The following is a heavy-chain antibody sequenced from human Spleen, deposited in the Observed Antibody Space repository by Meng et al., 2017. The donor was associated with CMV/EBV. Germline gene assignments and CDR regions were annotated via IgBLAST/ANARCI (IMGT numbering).Heavy chain of an antibody. V-gene: IGHV3-30-3*01. Sequence: LSLTCAASGFTFSSYAMHWVRQAPGKGLEWVAVISYDGSNKYYADSVKGRFTISRDNSKNTLYLQMNSLRAEDTAVYYCARILAAPAIDYWGQGTLVTVSS. CDR3: ARILAAPAIDY. J-gene: IGHJ4*02. D-gene: IGHD2-15*01. CDR1: GFTFSSYA. CDR2: ISYDGSNK.